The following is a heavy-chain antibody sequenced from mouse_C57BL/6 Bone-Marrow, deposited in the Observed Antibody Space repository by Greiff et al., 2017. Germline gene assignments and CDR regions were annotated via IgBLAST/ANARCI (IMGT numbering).Heavy chain of an antibody. CDR1: GYTFPSYW. V-gene: IGHV1-7*01. D-gene: IGHD1-1*01. Sequence: QVQLQQSGAELAKPGASVKLSCKASGYTFPSYWMHWVKQRPGPGLEWIGYINPSSGYTKYNQKFKDKATLPADQSSSTAYMPLRSLTDEDAAVDYCARSGYGSSHWYFDVWGTGTTVTVSS. CDR3: ARSGYGSSHWYFDV. CDR2: INPSSGYT. J-gene: IGHJ1*03.